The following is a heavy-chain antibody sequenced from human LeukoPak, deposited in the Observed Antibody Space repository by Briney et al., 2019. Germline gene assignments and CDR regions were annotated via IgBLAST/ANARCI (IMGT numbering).Heavy chain of an antibody. CDR1: GYTFTDYY. Sequence: ASVKVSCKASGYTFTDYYIHWVRQAPGQGLEWMGWINPDSGDTAYAQKFQGRVTMTRDTSISTAYMELSRLRSDDTAVYYCAREWEYCSSTTCALWGYWGQGTLVTVSS. J-gene: IGHJ4*02. CDR2: INPDSGDT. V-gene: IGHV1-2*02. CDR3: AREWEYCSSTTCALWGY. D-gene: IGHD2-2*01.